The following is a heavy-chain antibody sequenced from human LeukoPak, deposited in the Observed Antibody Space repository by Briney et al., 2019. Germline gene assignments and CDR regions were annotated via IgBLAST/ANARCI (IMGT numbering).Heavy chain of an antibody. Sequence: GGSLRLSCAASGFTVSSNYMSWVRQAPGKGLEWVSEIYSDGSTYYAASVKGRFSISRGSSKNTVYLQMNSLRAEDTAVYYCARELREHGVFDIWGQGTMVTVSS. CDR3: ARELREHGVFDI. CDR2: IYSDGST. D-gene: IGHD1-26*01. CDR1: GFTVSSNY. J-gene: IGHJ3*02. V-gene: IGHV3-53*01.